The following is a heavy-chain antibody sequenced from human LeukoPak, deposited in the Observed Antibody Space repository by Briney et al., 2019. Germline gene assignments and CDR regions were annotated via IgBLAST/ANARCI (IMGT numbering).Heavy chain of an antibody. J-gene: IGHJ5*02. CDR3: ARGYYYDSSGYDLGPPERSWLDP. Sequence: GASVKVSCKASGYTFTSYAMHWVRQAPGQRLEWMGWINAGNGNTKYSQKFQGRVTITRDTSASTAYMELSSLRSEDTAVYYCARGYYYDSSGYDLGPPERSWLDPWSQGTLVTVSS. CDR2: INAGNGNT. D-gene: IGHD3-22*01. CDR1: GYTFTSYA. V-gene: IGHV1-3*01.